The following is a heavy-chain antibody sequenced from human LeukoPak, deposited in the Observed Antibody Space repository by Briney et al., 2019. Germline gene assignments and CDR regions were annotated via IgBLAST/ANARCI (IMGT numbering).Heavy chain of an antibody. D-gene: IGHD3-16*02. CDR3: ARHIGGGIEDMDV. Sequence: PSETLSLTCTVSGGSIGTYYWSWIRQSPGKGLEWIGYIYVTGTRYNPYLQSRVTISVDRSRNQFFLKMSSVAAADTAVYYCARHIGGGIEDMDVWGKGTKVIVSS. CDR2: IYVTGT. J-gene: IGHJ6*03. V-gene: IGHV4-59*08. CDR1: GGSIGTYY.